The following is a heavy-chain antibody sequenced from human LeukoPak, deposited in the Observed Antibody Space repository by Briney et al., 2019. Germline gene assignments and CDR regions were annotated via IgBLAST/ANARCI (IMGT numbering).Heavy chain of an antibody. J-gene: IGHJ4*02. Sequence: ASVKVSCKTSGYTFTGYFIHWVRQAPGQGPEWMGWINPNSGAATYAQKFLGRVTMTRDTSINIASMELSRLRSDDTAVYYCARDLEHCRNIICSNSAYWGQGTLVTVSS. V-gene: IGHV1-2*02. CDR1: GYTFTGYF. CDR3: ARDLEHCRNIICSNSAY. D-gene: IGHD2-2*01. CDR2: INPNSGAA.